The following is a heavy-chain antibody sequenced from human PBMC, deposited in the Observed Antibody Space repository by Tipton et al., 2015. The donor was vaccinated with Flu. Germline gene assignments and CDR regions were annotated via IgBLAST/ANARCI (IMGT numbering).Heavy chain of an antibody. CDR3: ANAVMAAAGTYGNWFDR. J-gene: IGHJ5*02. Sequence: PGLVKPSQTLSLTCAISGDSVSSNSAAWNWIRQSPSRGLEWLGRTYYRTQWRTDYAASVRGRITINPDTSKNQISLQLKFVTPDDTAVYYCANAVMAAAGTYGNWFDRWGQGTLVTVSS. CDR2: TYYRTQWRT. CDR1: GDSVSSNSAA. V-gene: IGHV6-1*01. D-gene: IGHD6-13*01.